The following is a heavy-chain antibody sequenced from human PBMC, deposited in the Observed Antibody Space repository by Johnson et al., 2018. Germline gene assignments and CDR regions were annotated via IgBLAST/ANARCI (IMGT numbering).Heavy chain of an antibody. CDR2: SSWNSGSI. Sequence: VQLVESGGGLVEHGRSMRLSCAASGFTFDDYAIHWVRQAPGKGLEWVPGSSWNSGSIGYADSVKGRIHISRDNAKNSLYPQMNSLRAADTALYYCAKGEKATLPAEYFQHWGQGTLVTVSS. CDR3: AKGEKATLPAEYFQH. V-gene: IGHV3-9*01. CDR1: GFTFDDYA. D-gene: IGHD5/OR15-5a*01. J-gene: IGHJ1*01.